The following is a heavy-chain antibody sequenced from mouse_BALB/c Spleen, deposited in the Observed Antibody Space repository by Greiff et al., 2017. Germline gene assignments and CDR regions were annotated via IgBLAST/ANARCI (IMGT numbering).Heavy chain of an antibody. CDR3: ARDGDRSSWFAY. CDR1: GFTFTDYY. D-gene: IGHD3-3*01. CDR2: IRNKANGYTT. J-gene: IGHJ3*01. Sequence: DVKLVESGGGLVQPGGSLRLSCATSGFTFTDYYMSWVRQPPGKALEWLGFIRNKANGYTTEYSASVKGRFTISRDNSQSILYLQMNTLRAEDSATYYCARDGDRSSWFAYWGQGTLVTVSA. V-gene: IGHV7-3*02.